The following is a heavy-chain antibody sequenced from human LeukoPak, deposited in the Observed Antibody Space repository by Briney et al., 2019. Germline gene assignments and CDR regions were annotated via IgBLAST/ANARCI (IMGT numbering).Heavy chain of an antibody. CDR1: GGSISSSSYY. CDR3: ARDRVGATTMYYFDY. D-gene: IGHD1-26*01. CDR2: IYYSGST. V-gene: IGHV4-39*07. Sequence: SETLSLTCTVSGGSISSSSYYWGWIRQPPGKGLEWIASIYYSGSTYYNPSLKSRVIISVDTSKNQFSLKLNSVTAADTAVYYCARDRVGATTMYYFDYWGQGTLVTVSS. J-gene: IGHJ4*02.